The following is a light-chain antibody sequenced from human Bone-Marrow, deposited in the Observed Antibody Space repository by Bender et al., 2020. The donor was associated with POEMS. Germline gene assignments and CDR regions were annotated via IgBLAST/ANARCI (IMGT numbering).Light chain of an antibody. V-gene: IGLV7-43*01. CDR2: STT. CDR3: LLSYGGAQRV. J-gene: IGLJ3*02. CDR1: SGPVTSANY. Sequence: QTVVTQEPSLTVSPGGTVTLTCASSSGPVTSANYPNWFQQKPGHAPRSLIYSTTNKNSWTPARFSGSLLGGKAALTLSGVQPDDEADYYCLLSYGGAQRVFGGGTKLTVL.